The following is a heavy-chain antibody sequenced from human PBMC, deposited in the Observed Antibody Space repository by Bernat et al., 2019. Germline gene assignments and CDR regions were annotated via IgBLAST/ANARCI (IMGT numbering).Heavy chain of an antibody. CDR1: GFTFSSYG. CDR3: ARDYAYALDY. CDR2: ISYDGSNK. Sequence: QVQLVESGGGVVQPGRSLRLSCAASGFTFSSYGMHWVRQAPGKGLEWVAVISYDGSNKYYADSVKGRFTISRDNAKNSLYLQMNSLRDEDTAVYYCARDYAYALDYWGQGTLVTVS. D-gene: IGHD2-2*01. J-gene: IGHJ4*02. V-gene: IGHV3-30*03.